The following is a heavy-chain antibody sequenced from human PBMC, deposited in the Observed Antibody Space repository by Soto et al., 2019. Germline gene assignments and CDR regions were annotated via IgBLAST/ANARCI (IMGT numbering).Heavy chain of an antibody. Sequence: QLQLQESGPGLVKPSETLSLTCTVSGGSISSSSYYWGWIRQPPGKGLEWIGSIYYSGSTYYNPSLKSRVTISVDTSKNQFSLKLSSVTAADTAVYYCARHRSRNILKRTTVVTPSVLRDWYFDLWGRGTLVTVSS. D-gene: IGHD4-17*01. CDR1: GGSISSSSYY. V-gene: IGHV4-39*01. J-gene: IGHJ2*01. CDR3: ARHRSRNILKRTTVVTPSVLRDWYFDL. CDR2: IYYSGST.